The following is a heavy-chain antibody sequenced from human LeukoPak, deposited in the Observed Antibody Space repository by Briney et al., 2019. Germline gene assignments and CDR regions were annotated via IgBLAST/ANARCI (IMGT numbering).Heavy chain of an antibody. CDR1: GGSIGSYY. V-gene: IGHV4-4*09. D-gene: IGHD3-9*01. CDR2: IYISETT. Sequence: SETLSLTCTVPGGSIGSYYWNWIRQPPGKGLEWIGYIYISETTNYSPSLESRVTISLDTSKNQFYLRLSSVTAADTAVYYCARRNYHVLTGNWFDPWGQGTLVTVSS. CDR3: ARRNYHVLTGNWFDP. J-gene: IGHJ5*02.